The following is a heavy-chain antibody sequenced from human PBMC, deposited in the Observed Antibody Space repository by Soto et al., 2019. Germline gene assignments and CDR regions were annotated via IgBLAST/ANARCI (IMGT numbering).Heavy chain of an antibody. J-gene: IGHJ4*02. CDR3: ARDIPGAVAGNEYCDS. V-gene: IGHV4-4*07. Sequence: QVQLQESGPGLVKPSETLSLTCTVSGGSISSYYWSWIRQPAGKGLEWIGRIYTSGSTNYNPTLKSQVTMSVVTSKNQVALNLSSVTAADNAVYYYARDIPGAVAGNEYCDSWSQATLVTVST. D-gene: IGHD6-19*01. CDR1: GGSISSYY. CDR2: IYTSGST.